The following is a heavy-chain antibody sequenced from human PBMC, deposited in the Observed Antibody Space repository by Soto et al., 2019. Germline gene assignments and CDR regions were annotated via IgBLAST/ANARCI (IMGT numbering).Heavy chain of an antibody. D-gene: IGHD5-12*01. CDR1: GFTFSSYA. V-gene: IGHV3-23*01. CDR2: ISGSGGST. CDR3: ARAGSEWLRLRPDY. J-gene: IGHJ4*02. Sequence: EVQLLEYGGGLVQPGGSLRLSCAASGFTFSSYAMSWVRQAPGKGLEWVSAISGSGGSTFYADSVTGLFTISSDNSKNTLYLQMNSLRAEDTAVYYCARAGSEWLRLRPDYWGQGTLVTVSS.